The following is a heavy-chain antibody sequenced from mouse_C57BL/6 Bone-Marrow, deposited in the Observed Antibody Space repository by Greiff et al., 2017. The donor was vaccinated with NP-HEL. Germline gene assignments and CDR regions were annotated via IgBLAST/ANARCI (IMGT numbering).Heavy chain of an antibody. J-gene: IGHJ2*01. CDR2: IYPRSGNT. Sequence: QVHVKQSGAELARPGASVKLSCKASGYTFTSYGISWVKQRTGQGLEWIGEIYPRSGNTYYNEKFKGKATLTADKSSSTAYMELRSLTSEDSAVYFCARANWYGVDYWGQGTTLTVSS. D-gene: IGHD2-14*01. CDR1: GYTFTSYG. CDR3: ARANWYGVDY. V-gene: IGHV1-81*01.